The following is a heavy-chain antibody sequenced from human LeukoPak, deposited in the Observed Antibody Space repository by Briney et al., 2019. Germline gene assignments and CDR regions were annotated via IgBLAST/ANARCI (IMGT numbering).Heavy chain of an antibody. CDR3: AKHRGAAGWRSFDI. CDR2: INDSGST. CDR1: GGSFSGYY. D-gene: IGHD6-13*01. J-gene: IGHJ3*02. Sequence: SETLSLTCGVSGGSFSGYYWSWLRQPPGKGLEWIGEINDSGSTKYNPSLKSRVTISIDTSKNQFSLKLNSVTAADTAVYYCAKHRGAAGWRSFDIWGQGTMVTVSS. V-gene: IGHV4-34*01.